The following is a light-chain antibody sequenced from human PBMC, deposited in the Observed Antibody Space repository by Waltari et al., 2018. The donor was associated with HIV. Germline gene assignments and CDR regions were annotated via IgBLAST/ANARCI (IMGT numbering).Light chain of an antibody. CDR2: ETS. V-gene: IGKV3-15*01. Sequence: EIVITQSPATLSVSPGETATLPGRASQGINAHLAWYQKKPGRSPRLLIYETSTRATGIPARFSGSGSGADFTLTISSLQSEDFAVYYCQQSSNWPLTLGPGTKVEVK. CDR3: QQSSNWPLT. CDR1: QGINAH. J-gene: IGKJ3*01.